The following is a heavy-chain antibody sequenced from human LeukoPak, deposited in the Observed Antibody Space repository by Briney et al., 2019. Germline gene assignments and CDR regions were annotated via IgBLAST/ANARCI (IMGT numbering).Heavy chain of an antibody. Sequence: ASVKVSCKASGYTFTSYYMHWVRQAPGQGLEWMGIINPSGGSTSYAQKFQGRVTMTRDTSTSTVYMELSSLRSEDTAVYYCARALRRGIVVVVAAGHWGQGTLVTVSS. V-gene: IGHV1-46*01. CDR3: ARALRRGIVVVVAAGH. CDR1: GYTFTSYY. J-gene: IGHJ4*02. CDR2: INPSGGST. D-gene: IGHD2-15*01.